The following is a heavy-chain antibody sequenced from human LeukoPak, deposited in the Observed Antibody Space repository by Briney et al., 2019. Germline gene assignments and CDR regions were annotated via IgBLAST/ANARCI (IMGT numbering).Heavy chain of an antibody. J-gene: IGHJ6*02. CDR3: ARVGCSGGSCRPDYGMDV. Sequence: SETLSLTCTVSGGSISSYYWSWIRQPPGKGLEWIGQIYYSGSTNYNPSLKSRVTISVDTSKSQFSLKLTSVTAADTAVYYCARVGCSGGSCRPDYGMDVWGQGTTVTVSS. V-gene: IGHV4-59*01. D-gene: IGHD2-15*01. CDR2: IYYSGST. CDR1: GGSISSYY.